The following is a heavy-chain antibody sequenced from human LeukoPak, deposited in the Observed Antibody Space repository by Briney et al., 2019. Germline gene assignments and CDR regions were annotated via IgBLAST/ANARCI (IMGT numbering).Heavy chain of an antibody. D-gene: IGHD1-26*01. Sequence: SETLSLTCAVYGGSFSGYYWTWIRQSPGMGLEWIGEIKDSGTTNFNPSLMSRVSISLDASKNQFSLTLTSVTAADTALYYCARAWEVFNFFDGWGQGTMVTVSS. CDR2: IKDSGTT. CDR3: ARAWEVFNFFDG. J-gene: IGHJ3*01. V-gene: IGHV4-34*01. CDR1: GGSFSGYY.